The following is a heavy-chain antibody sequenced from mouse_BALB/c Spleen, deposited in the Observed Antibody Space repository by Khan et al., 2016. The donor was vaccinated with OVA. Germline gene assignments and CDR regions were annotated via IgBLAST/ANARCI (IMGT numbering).Heavy chain of an antibody. CDR2: ISSGGDYT. CDR1: GFTFSSYS. CDR3: ASHLTGSFAY. V-gene: IGHV5-6*01. J-gene: IGHJ3*01. D-gene: IGHD4-1*01. Sequence: EVELVESGGDLVKPGGSLKLSCAASGFTFSSYSMSWVRQTPDTRLAWVATISSGGDYTYYPDNVKGRFTISRDNAKTTLYLQMSSLKSEDTAMYYCASHLTGSFAYWGQGTLVTVSA.